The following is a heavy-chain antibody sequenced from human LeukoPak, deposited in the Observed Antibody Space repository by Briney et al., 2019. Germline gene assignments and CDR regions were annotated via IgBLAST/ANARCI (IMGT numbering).Heavy chain of an antibody. CDR3: ARTTEGYCRGRSCYSYYYYMDV. CDR1: GGSISSYY. D-gene: IGHD2-15*01. CDR2: IHYSGST. Sequence: PSETLSLTCTVSGGSISSYYWSWIRQPPGKGLEWTGYIHYSGSTNYNPSLKSRVTISVDTSKNQFSLKLSSVTAADTAVYYCARTTEGYCRGRSCYSYYYYMDVWGKGTTVTVSS. J-gene: IGHJ6*03. V-gene: IGHV4-59*01.